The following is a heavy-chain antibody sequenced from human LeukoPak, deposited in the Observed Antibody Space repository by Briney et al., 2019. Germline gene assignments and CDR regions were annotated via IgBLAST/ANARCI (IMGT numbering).Heavy chain of an antibody. D-gene: IGHD1-26*01. Sequence: GGSLRLSCAASGFTFSSYSMNWVRQAPGKGLEWFSSISSSSSYIYYADSVKGRFTISRDNAKNSLYLQMNSLRAEDTAVYYCARGRGATIDYWGQGTLVTVSS. CDR2: ISSSSSYI. CDR3: ARGRGATIDY. J-gene: IGHJ4*02. CDR1: GFTFSSYS. V-gene: IGHV3-21*01.